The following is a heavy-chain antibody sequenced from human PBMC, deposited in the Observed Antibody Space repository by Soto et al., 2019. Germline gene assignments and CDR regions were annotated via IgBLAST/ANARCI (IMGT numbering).Heavy chain of an antibody. V-gene: IGHV3-23*01. CDR1: GFTFSSYA. CDR2: ISGSGGST. Sequence: GGSLRLSCAASGFTFSSYAMSWVRQAPGKGLEWVSAISGSGGSTYYADSGKGRFTISRDNSKNTLYLQMNSLRAEDTAVYYCAKDRAGSGSYRGYYFDYWGQGTLVTVSS. D-gene: IGHD1-26*01. CDR3: AKDRAGSGSYRGYYFDY. J-gene: IGHJ4*02.